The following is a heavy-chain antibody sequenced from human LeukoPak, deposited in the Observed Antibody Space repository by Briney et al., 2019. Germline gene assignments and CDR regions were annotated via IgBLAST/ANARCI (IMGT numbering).Heavy chain of an antibody. CDR2: ISSSGSTM. CDR3: ANDAGGRWPLYYFDC. CDR1: GFTVSSNS. J-gene: IGHJ4*02. D-gene: IGHD2-21*02. Sequence: GESLRLSCTVSGFTVSSNSMNWVRQAPEKGLEWVSYISSSGSTMYYADSVKGRFTISRDNAKNSLYLQMNSLRVEDTALYYCANDAGGRWPLYYFDCWGQGTLVTVSS. V-gene: IGHV3-48*04.